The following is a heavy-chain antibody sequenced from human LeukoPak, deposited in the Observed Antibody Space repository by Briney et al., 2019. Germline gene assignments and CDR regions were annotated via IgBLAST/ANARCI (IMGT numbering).Heavy chain of an antibody. V-gene: IGHV5-51*01. J-gene: IGHJ4*02. CDR3: ARAQVDTAMVYYFDY. CDR1: GYRFTSYW. Sequence: GAAPQISCNGSGYRFTSYWIGWGRQMPGKGLEWVGIIYPGDSDTRYSPSFQGQVTISADKSIITAYLQWSSLKASDTAMYYCARAQVDTAMVYYFDYWGQGTLVTVSS. CDR2: IYPGDSDT. D-gene: IGHD5-18*01.